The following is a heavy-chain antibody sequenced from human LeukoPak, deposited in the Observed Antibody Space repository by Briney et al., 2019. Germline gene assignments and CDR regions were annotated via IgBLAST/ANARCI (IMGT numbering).Heavy chain of an antibody. J-gene: IGHJ4*02. Sequence: RSSETLSLTCTVSGVSINTYYASWIRQAPGKGLEFIGFIYNGGNTNYNPSLKSRATISVDTSNNQFSLRLTSVTAADTAMYYCAAGPWELDFWGQGTLVTVS. V-gene: IGHV4-4*09. CDR1: GVSINTYY. CDR3: AAGPWELDF. D-gene: IGHD1-26*01. CDR2: IYNGGNT.